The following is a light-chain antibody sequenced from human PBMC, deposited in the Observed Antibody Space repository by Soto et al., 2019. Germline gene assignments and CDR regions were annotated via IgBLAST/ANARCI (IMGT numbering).Light chain of an antibody. CDR2: YDD. J-gene: IGLJ2*01. Sequence: QSVLTQPPSVSEAPRQRVTISCFESSSNIGNNAVNWYQQLPGKAPKLLIYYDDLLPSGVSDRFSGSKSGTSASLAISGLQSQDEADYNCAASDDSLNGVVFGGGTKLTVL. V-gene: IGLV1-36*01. CDR3: AASDDSLNGVV. CDR1: SSNIGNNA.